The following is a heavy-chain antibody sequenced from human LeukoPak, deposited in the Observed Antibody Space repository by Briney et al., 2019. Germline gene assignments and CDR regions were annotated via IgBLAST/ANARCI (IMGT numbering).Heavy chain of an antibody. J-gene: IGHJ4*02. CDR3: AGGLQWLAHDC. D-gene: IGHD6-19*01. V-gene: IGHV4-59*08. CDR2: TYNSGST. CDR1: GDSISSLY. Sequence: SETLSLTCTVSGDSISSLYWSWIRQPPGKRLEWIGSTYNSGSTSYNPSLKSRVTISVDTSKNQLSLKLNSMTAADTAMYYCAGGLQWLAHDCWGQGTLVTVSS.